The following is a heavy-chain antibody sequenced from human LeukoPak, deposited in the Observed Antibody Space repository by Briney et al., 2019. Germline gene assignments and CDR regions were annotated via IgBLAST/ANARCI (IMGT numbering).Heavy chain of an antibody. CDR2: ISYDGSNK. CDR3: AKIQSYGHYVRYYYGMDV. J-gene: IGHJ6*02. V-gene: IGHV3-30*18. D-gene: IGHD4-17*01. Sequence: QPGGSLRLSCAASGFTFSSYGMHWVRQAPGKGLEWVAVISYDGSNKYYADSVKGRFTISRDNSKNTLYLQMNSLRAEDTAVYYCAKIQSYGHYVRYYYGMDVWGQGTTVSVSS. CDR1: GFTFSSYG.